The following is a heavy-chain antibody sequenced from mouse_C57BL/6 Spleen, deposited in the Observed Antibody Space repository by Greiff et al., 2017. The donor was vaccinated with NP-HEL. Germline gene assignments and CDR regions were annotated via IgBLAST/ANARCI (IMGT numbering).Heavy chain of an antibody. CDR3: ARFQHRQLSGDY. Sequence: VQLQQPGAELVMPGASVKLSCKASGYTFTSYWMHWVKQRPGQGLEWIGEIDPSDSYTNYNQKFKGKSTLTVDKSSSTAYMQLSSLTSEDSAVYYCARFQHRQLSGDYWGQGTSVTVSS. D-gene: IGHD3-2*02. CDR1: GYTFTSYW. J-gene: IGHJ4*01. CDR2: IDPSDSYT. V-gene: IGHV1-69*01.